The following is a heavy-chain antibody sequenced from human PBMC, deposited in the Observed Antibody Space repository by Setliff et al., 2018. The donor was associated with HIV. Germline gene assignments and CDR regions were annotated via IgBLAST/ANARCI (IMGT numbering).Heavy chain of an antibody. V-gene: IGHV7-4-1*02. CDR3: ARVGSYWSTFDY. D-gene: IGHD1-26*01. J-gene: IGHJ4*02. Sequence: ASVKVSCKTSGGTFRTSVISWVRQAPGQGLEWMGWINTETGNPMYAQGFTGRFVFSLDTSVSTAYLQINSLKTEDTAMYYCARVGSYWSTFDYWGQGALVTVSS. CDR2: INTETGNP. CDR1: GGTFRTSV.